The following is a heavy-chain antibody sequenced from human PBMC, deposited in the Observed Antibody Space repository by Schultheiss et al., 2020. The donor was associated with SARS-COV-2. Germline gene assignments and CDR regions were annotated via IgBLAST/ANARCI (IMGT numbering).Heavy chain of an antibody. D-gene: IGHD3-10*01. CDR1: GYSFTSYW. CDR2: IYPGDSDT. J-gene: IGHJ6*02. CDR3: AKDITMVRGVRLYYYGMDV. Sequence: GESLKISCKGSGYSFTSYWIGWVRQMPGKGLEWMGIIYPGDSDTRYSPSFQGQVTISADKSISTAYLQWSSLKASDTAMYYCAKDITMVRGVRLYYYGMDVWGQGTTVTVSS. V-gene: IGHV5-51*01.